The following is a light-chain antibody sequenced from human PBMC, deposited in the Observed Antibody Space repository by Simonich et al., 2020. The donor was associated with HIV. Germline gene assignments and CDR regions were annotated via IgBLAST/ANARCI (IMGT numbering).Light chain of an antibody. CDR3: QQYYTLPPYT. J-gene: IGKJ2*01. CDR1: QSISSY. Sequence: DIQMTQSPSSLSASVGDRVTITCRASQSISSYLHWYQQKPGKAPKLLIYAASSLQSLVPSRVSGSGSGTDFTLTISSLQAEDVAVYYRQQYYTLPPYTFGQGTKLEIK. CDR2: AAS. V-gene: IGKV1-39*01.